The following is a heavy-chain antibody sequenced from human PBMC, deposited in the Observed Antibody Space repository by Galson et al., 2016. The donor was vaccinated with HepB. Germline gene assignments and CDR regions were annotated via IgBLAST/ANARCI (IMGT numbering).Heavy chain of an antibody. J-gene: IGHJ4*02. V-gene: IGHV3-23*01. CDR1: GLIFNSHA. D-gene: IGHD3-10*01. CDR2: ISDIGANT. Sequence: SLRLSCAGSGLIFNSHAMRWVRQAPGKGLELVSAISDIGANTYHADFVKGRFTISRDNSKNTMYLQMNSLRVEDTAVYYCAARYGEFLMVFDYWGQGTLVTVSS. CDR3: AARYGEFLMVFDY.